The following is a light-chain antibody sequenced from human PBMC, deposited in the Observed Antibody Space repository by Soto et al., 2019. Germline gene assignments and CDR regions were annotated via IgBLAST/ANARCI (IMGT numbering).Light chain of an antibody. CDR3: NSYAGSSYV. V-gene: IGLV2-14*01. CDR1: NSDVGGYNY. J-gene: IGLJ1*01. Sequence: QSVLTQPASVSGSPGQSITISCTGTNSDVGGYNYVSWYQQYPGKAPKLIIYGVSNRPSGVSNRFSGSKFGNTASLTISGLQADDEADYYCNSYAGSSYVFGTGTKLTVL. CDR2: GVS.